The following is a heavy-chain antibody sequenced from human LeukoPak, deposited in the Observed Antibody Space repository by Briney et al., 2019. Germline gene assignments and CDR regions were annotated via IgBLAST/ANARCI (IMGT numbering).Heavy chain of an antibody. Sequence: GSLRLSCAASGFTFRTYAMSWVRQVPGKGLEWVSAISASGGSTYYADSVKGRFTISRDNSKNTVFVQMHSLRAEDTAVYYCAKGSSGSYYPYYFDNWGQGTLVTVSS. CDR2: ISASGGST. D-gene: IGHD3-10*01. V-gene: IGHV3-23*01. J-gene: IGHJ4*02. CDR3: AKGSSGSYYPYYFDN. CDR1: GFTFRTYA.